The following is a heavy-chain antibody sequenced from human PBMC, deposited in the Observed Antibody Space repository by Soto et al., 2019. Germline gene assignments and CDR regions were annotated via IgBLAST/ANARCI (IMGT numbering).Heavy chain of an antibody. J-gene: IGHJ4*02. Sequence: SETLSLTCTVSGGSISSYYWSWIRQPPGKGLEWIGYIYYSGSTNYNPSLKSRVTISVDTSKNQFSLKLSSVTAADTAVYYCARQRCSSTSCKFDYWGQGTLVTVYS. D-gene: IGHD2-2*01. CDR1: GGSISSYY. CDR2: IYYSGST. V-gene: IGHV4-59*08. CDR3: ARQRCSSTSCKFDY.